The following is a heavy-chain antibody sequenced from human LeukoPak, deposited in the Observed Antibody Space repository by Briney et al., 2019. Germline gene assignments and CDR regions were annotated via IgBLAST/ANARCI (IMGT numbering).Heavy chain of an antibody. Sequence: GESLKISCKGSGYNFTSYWIGWVRQIPGKGWEWMGFMYPGASNIKSSPSFQGQVTISADKSINTAYLHWSSLKASDTAMYYCASPSLGSGYYFWGQGTLVTVSS. V-gene: IGHV5-51*01. D-gene: IGHD3-22*01. CDR3: ASPSLGSGYYF. CDR1: GYNFTSYW. CDR2: MYPGASNI. J-gene: IGHJ4*02.